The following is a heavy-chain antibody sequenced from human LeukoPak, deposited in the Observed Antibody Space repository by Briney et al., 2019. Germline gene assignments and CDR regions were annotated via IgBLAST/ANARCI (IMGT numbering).Heavy chain of an antibody. Sequence: GGSLRLSCAASGFTFDDYAMHWVRQAPGKGLEWVSGISWNSGSIGYADSVKGRFTIPRDHAKNSLYLQMNSLRAEDMALYYCAKAKGREWELPDYYYMDVWGKGTTVTVSS. CDR2: ISWNSGSI. J-gene: IGHJ6*03. V-gene: IGHV3-9*03. CDR1: GFTFDDYA. CDR3: AKAKGREWELPDYYYMDV. D-gene: IGHD1-26*01.